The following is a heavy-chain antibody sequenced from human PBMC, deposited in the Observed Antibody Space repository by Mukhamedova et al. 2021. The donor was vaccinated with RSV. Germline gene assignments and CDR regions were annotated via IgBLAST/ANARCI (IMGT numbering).Heavy chain of an antibody. D-gene: IGHD3-22*01. CDR2: NI. J-gene: IGHJ4*02. CDR3: AKVADYDSSGYSFDG. V-gene: IGHV3-30*02. Sequence: NINYGDSVKGRFNISRDNSKNTLYLQMKSLRAEDSAKYYCAKVADYDSSGYSFDGWGQGTLVTVSS.